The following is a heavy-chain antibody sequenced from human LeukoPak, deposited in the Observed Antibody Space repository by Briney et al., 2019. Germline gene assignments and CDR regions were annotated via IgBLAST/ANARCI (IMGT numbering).Heavy chain of an antibody. D-gene: IGHD1-26*01. J-gene: IGHJ4*02. CDR2: ISSDGRDK. CDR3: AKDTTRGAAAYYFDY. V-gene: IGHV3-30*04. Sequence: GGSLRLSCAASGFIFSNYAMHWVRQAPGKGLEWVAVISSDGRDKHCADSVKGRFTISRDNSKNTLYLQMNSLRPEDRAVYYCAKDTTRGAAAYYFDYWGQGTLLTVSS. CDR1: GFIFSNYA.